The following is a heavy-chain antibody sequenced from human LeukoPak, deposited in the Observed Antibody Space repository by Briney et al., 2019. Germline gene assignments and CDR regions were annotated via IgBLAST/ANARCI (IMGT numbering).Heavy chain of an antibody. Sequence: GGSLRLSCAASGFTFSDYYMSWIRQAPGKGLEWVSYISSSGSTIYYADSVKGRFTISRDNAKNSLYLQMNSLRAEDTAVYYCARPYYYYGSGSPYFDYWGQGTLVTVSS. CDR1: GFTFSDYY. D-gene: IGHD3-10*01. V-gene: IGHV3-11*01. CDR3: ARPYYYYGSGSPYFDY. CDR2: ISSSGSTI. J-gene: IGHJ4*02.